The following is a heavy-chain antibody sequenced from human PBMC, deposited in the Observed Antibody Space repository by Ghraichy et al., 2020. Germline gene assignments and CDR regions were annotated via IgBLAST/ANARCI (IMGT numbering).Heavy chain of an antibody. CDR3: ASIGYCSGGSCRGADAFDI. CDR2: IIPIFGTA. D-gene: IGHD2-15*01. CDR1: GGTFSSYA. J-gene: IGHJ3*02. Sequence: SVKVSCKASGGTFSSYAISWVRQAPGQGLEWMGGIIPIFGTANYAQKFQGRVTITADKSTSTAYMELSSLRSEDTAVYYCASIGYCSGGSCRGADAFDIWGQGTMVTVSS. V-gene: IGHV1-69*06.